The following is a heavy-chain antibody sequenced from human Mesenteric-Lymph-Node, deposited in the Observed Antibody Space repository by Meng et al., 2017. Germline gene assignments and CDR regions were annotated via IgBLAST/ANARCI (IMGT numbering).Heavy chain of an antibody. V-gene: IGHV3-11*01. CDR3: ARARTGTYSWFDP. CDR1: GFSVRDFY. CDR2: VSSTSGTI. D-gene: IGHD3/OR15-3a*01. J-gene: IGHJ5*02. Sequence: VQLEESGGDFVKPGGSLRLSCAASGFSVRDFYMSWIRQAPGKGLEFVSYVSSTSGTIHHADSVKGRFTMSRDNANNSVYLQMNSLRAEDTAVYYCARARTGTYSWFDPWGRGTLVTVSS.